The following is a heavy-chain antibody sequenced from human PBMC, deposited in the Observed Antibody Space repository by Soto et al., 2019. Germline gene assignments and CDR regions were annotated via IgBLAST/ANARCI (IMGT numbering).Heavy chain of an antibody. D-gene: IGHD6-6*01. V-gene: IGHV1-2*02. CDR3: ARDRYGIAARLDYYYGMDV. CDR1: GYTFTGYY. Sequence: QVQLVQSGAEVKKPGASVKVSCKASGYTFTGYYMHWVRQAPGQGLEWMGWINPNSGGTNYAQKFQGRVTTTRDTSISTAYMELRRLRSDDTAVYYCARDRYGIAARLDYYYGMDVWGQGTTVTVSS. CDR2: INPNSGGT. J-gene: IGHJ6*02.